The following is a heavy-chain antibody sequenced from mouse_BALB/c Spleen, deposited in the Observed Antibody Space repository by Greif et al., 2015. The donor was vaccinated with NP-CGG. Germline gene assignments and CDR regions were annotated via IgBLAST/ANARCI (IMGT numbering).Heavy chain of an antibody. CDR2: ISSGGSYT. CDR1: GFTFSSYA. CDR3: ARDRYLYYFDY. V-gene: IGHV5-9-4*01. J-gene: IGHJ2*01. D-gene: IGHD1-1*01. Sequence: EVQGVESGGGLVKPGGSLKLSCAASGFTFSSYAMSWVRQSPEKRLEWVAEISSGGSYTYYPDTVTGRFTISRDNAKNTLYLEMSSLGSEDTAMYYCARDRYLYYFDYWGQGTTLTVSS.